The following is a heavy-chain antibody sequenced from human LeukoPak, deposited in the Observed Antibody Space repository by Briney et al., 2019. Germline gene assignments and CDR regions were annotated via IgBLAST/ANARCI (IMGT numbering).Heavy chain of an antibody. J-gene: IGHJ3*02. CDR1: GDSVTSDNFY. Sequence: PSETLSLTCNVSGDSVTSDNFYWAWIRQPPGKGLEWIGEINHSGSTNYNPSLKSRVTISVDTSKNQFSLKLSSVTAADTAVYYCARERWLQFDAFDIWGHGTMVTVSS. CDR3: ARERWLQFDAFDI. V-gene: IGHV4-39*07. D-gene: IGHD5-24*01. CDR2: INHSGST.